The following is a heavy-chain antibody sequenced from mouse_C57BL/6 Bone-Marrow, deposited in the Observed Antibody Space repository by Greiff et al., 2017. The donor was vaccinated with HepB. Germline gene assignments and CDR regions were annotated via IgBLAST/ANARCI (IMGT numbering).Heavy chain of an antibody. J-gene: IGHJ3*01. V-gene: IGHV7-1*01. CDR3: ARDVYDGDSWFAY. CDR2: SRNKANDYTT. CDR1: GFTFSDFY. Sequence: EVNVVESGGGLVQSGRSLRLSCATSGFTFSDFYMEWVRQAPGKGLEWIAASRNKANDYTTEYSAFVKGRFIVSRDTSQSILYLQMNALRAEDTAIYYCARDVYDGDSWFAYWGQGTLVTVSA. D-gene: IGHD2-3*01.